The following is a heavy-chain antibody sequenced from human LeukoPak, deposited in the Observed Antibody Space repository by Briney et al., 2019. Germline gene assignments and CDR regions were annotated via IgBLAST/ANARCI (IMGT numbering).Heavy chain of an antibody. CDR2: IIPIFGTA. CDR1: GGTFSSYA. V-gene: IGHV1-69*13. Sequence: SVKVSCKASGGTFSSYAISWVRQAPGQGLGWMGGIIPIFGTANYAQKFQGRVTITADESTSTAYMELSSLRSEDTAVYYCARFYYDSSGYIVGLDYWGQGTLVTVSS. J-gene: IGHJ4*02. CDR3: ARFYYDSSGYIVGLDY. D-gene: IGHD3-22*01.